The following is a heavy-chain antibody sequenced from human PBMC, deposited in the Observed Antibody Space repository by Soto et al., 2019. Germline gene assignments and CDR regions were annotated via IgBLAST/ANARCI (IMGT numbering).Heavy chain of an antibody. CDR2: IYWDDDK. J-gene: IGHJ4*02. Sequence: QITLKESGPTLVKPTQTLTLTCTFSGFSLSTSGVGVGWIRQPPGKALEWLALIYWDDDKRYSPSLKSRLTITKDTSKNQVVLTMTNMDPVDTAKYYCAHISSGYPKFDYWGQGTLVTVSS. V-gene: IGHV2-5*02. D-gene: IGHD6-19*01. CDR3: AHISSGYPKFDY. CDR1: GFSLSTSGVG.